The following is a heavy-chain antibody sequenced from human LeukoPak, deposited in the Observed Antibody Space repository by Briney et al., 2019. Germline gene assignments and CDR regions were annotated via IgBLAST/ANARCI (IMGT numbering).Heavy chain of an antibody. CDR2: ISGSGGST. CDR3: ARDGLRVDRVKAAAGLRDAFDI. J-gene: IGHJ3*02. CDR1: GFTFSSYA. D-gene: IGHD6-13*01. V-gene: IGHV3-23*01. Sequence: GGSLRLSCAASGFTFSSYAMSWVRQAPGKGLEWVSAISGSGGSTYYADSVKGRFTISRDNSKNTLYLQMNSLRAEDTAVYYCARDGLRVDRVKAAAGLRDAFDIWGQGTMVTVSS.